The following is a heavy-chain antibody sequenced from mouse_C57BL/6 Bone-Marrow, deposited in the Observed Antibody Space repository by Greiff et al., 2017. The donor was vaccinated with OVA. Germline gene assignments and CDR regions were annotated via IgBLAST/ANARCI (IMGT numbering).Heavy chain of an antibody. V-gene: IGHV2-9-1*01. Sequence: VKLMESGPGLVAPSQSLSITCTVSGFSLTSYAISWVRQPPGKGLEWLGVIWNGGGTNYNSALKSRLSISKDNSKSQVFLKMNSLQTDDTARYYCARKGNDYFDYWGQGTTLTVSS. CDR2: IWNGGGT. J-gene: IGHJ2*01. CDR3: ARKGNDYFDY. CDR1: GFSLTSYA.